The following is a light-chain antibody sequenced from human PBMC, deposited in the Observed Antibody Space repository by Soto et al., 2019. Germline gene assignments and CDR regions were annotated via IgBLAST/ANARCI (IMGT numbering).Light chain of an antibody. V-gene: IGKV1-39*01. CDR3: QQTYSPPAT. CDR2: EAS. CDR1: QSIDTH. Sequence: DIRMTQSPSSLSASVGDRVTIACRASQSIDTHLNWYQQHPGKAPNALIYEASNLQSGVPSRFSGSGSGTDFTLTISGLQPDDSATYYYQQTYSPPATFGQGTKVDI. J-gene: IGKJ1*01.